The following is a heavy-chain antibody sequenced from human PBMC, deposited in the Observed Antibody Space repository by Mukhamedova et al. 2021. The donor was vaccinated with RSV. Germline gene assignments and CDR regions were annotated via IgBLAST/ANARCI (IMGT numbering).Heavy chain of an antibody. D-gene: IGHD6-19*01. CDR2: INAGNGNT. CDR3: ARADIIAVAGDY. V-gene: IGHV1-3*01. Sequence: GWINAGNGNTKYSQKFQGRVTITRDTSASTDYMELSSLRSEDTAVYYCARADIIAVAGDYWGQGTLVTVSS. J-gene: IGHJ4*02.